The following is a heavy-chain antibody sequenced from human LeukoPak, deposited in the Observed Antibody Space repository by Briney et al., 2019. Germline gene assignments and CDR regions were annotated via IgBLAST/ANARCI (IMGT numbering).Heavy chain of an antibody. D-gene: IGHD3-3*01. CDR1: GGSISTGSYY. V-gene: IGHV4-61*02. CDR2: IYPSGST. J-gene: IGHJ6*03. Sequence: SETLSLTCTVSGGSISTGSYYWSWIRQPAGKGLEWIGRIYPSGSTNYNPSLKSRVTISVDRAKNQFSLKLSSVTAADTAMYYCARDTSPYYDFWSGYSTYYYYMDVWGKGTTVTVSS. CDR3: ARDTSPYYDFWSGYSTYYYYMDV.